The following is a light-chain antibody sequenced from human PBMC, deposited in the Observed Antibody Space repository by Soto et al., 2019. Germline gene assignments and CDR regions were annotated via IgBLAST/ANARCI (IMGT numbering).Light chain of an antibody. Sequence: QSALTQPPSVSAAPGQKVTISCSGSSSNVGNNYVSWYQQLPGTAPKLLIFDNSQRPSGIPDRFSGSKSGTSATLGISGLQTGDEADYYCGTWDSSLSSGVVFGGGTKVTVL. CDR1: SSNVGNNY. CDR3: GTWDSSLSSGVV. CDR2: DNS. V-gene: IGLV1-51*01. J-gene: IGLJ3*02.